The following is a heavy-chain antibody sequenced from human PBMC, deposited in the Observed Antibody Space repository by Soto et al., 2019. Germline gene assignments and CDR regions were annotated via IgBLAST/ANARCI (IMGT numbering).Heavy chain of an antibody. D-gene: IGHD1-26*01. CDR3: ARESSGNYFTFDL. CDR2: MTPSGSSR. V-gene: IGHV3-11*01. CDR1: GFTFSDHF. J-gene: IGHJ3*01. Sequence: GGSLRLSCAASGFTFSDHFMSWIRQAPGKGLEWISYMTPSGSSRSYADSVKGRFTISRDNAKNSLYLQMNSLRDDDTAVYYCARESSGNYFTFDLWGQGTMVTVSS.